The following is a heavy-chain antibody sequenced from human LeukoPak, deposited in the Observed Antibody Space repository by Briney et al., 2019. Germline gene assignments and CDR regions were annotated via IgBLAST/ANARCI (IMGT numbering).Heavy chain of an antibody. CDR3: ARGPYCGGDCYFPAEWFQH. CDR1: GGSISSYY. CDR2: IYYSGST. D-gene: IGHD2-21*02. Sequence: SETLSLTCTVSGGSISSYYWSWIRQPPGKGLEWIGYIYYSGSTNYNPSLKSRVTISVDTSKDQFSLKLSSVTAADTAVYYCARGPYCGGDCYFPAEWFQHWGQGTLVTVSS. V-gene: IGHV4-59*01. J-gene: IGHJ1*01.